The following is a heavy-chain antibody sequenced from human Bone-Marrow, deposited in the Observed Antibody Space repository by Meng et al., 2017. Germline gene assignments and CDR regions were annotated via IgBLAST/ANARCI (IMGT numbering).Heavy chain of an antibody. J-gene: IGHJ4*02. CDR3: ARFTPFDY. V-gene: IGHV3-74*01. Sequence: LVVSGGALVQSVWSLRLSCTASGFTSSSYWMHWLRQAPGKGPVWVSRNNTGGSSTAYADSVKGRFTISRDNAKNTLYLQMNSLRAEDTAMYYCARFTPFDYWGQGTLVTVSS. CDR1: GFTSSSYW. CDR2: NNTGGSST.